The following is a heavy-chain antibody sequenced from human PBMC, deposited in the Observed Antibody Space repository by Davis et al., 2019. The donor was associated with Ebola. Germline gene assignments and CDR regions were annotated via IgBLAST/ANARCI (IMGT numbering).Heavy chain of an antibody. Sequence: GESLKISCAASGFTFSSYAMSWVRQAPGKGLEWVSAISGSGGSTYYADSVKGRFTISRDNSKNTLYLQMNSLRAEDTAVYYCAKEWLDVLDYWGQGTLVTVSS. V-gene: IGHV3-23*01. CDR3: AKEWLDVLDY. CDR2: ISGSGGST. J-gene: IGHJ4*02. D-gene: IGHD6-19*01. CDR1: GFTFSSYA.